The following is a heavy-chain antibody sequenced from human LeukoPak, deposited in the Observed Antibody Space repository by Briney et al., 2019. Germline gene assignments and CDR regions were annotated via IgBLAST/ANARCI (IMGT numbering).Heavy chain of an antibody. CDR3: ASGYCSGGSCYLNWFDP. Sequence: SETLSLTCTVSGGSISGYYWNWSRQPPGKGLEWIGYIYYSGSTYYNPSLKSRVTISVDTSKNQFSLKLSSVTAADTAVYYCASGYCSGGSCYLNWFDPWGQGTLATVSS. D-gene: IGHD2-15*01. CDR2: IYYSGST. CDR1: GGSISGYY. V-gene: IGHV4-59*06. J-gene: IGHJ5*02.